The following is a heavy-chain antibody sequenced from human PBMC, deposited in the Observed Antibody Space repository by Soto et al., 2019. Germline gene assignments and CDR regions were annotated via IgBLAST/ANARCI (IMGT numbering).Heavy chain of an antibody. CDR2: INHSGST. J-gene: IGHJ4*02. CDR3: ARVWGEQHPGFFLDY. V-gene: IGHV4-34*01. CDR1: GGSFSGYY. Sequence: SETLSLTCAVYGGSFSGYYWSWIRQPPGKGLEWIGEINHSGSTNYNPSLKSRVTISVDTSKNQFSLKLSSVTAADTAVYYCARVWGEQHPGFFLDYWGQGTLVTVSS. D-gene: IGHD3-16*01.